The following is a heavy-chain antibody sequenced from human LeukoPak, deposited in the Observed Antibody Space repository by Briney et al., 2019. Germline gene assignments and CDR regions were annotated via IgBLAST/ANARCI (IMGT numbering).Heavy chain of an antibody. CDR2: ISRNSGSI. Sequence: GRSLRLSRAASGFTFDDYAMHWVGQAPGKGLEWVSGISRNSGSIGYADSVKGRFTISRDNAKNSLYLQMNSLRAEDTALYYCAKDILYSYGSGFDYWGQGTLVTVSS. J-gene: IGHJ4*02. CDR3: AKDILYSYGSGFDY. V-gene: IGHV3-9*01. D-gene: IGHD5-18*01. CDR1: GFTFDDYA.